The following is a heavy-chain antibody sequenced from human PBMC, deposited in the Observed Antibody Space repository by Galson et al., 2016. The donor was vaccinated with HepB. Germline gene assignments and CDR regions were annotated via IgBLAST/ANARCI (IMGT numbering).Heavy chain of an antibody. CDR3: AREMTGSYFD. D-gene: IGHD3-10*01. CDR2: IRGDGIVS. V-gene: IGHV3-7*01. Sequence: SLRLSCAASGFTFNAHWMNWVRQAPGKGLEWVANIRGDGIVSYYAESVRGRFTTSRDNAKNSRYLQMNGLRVDETAVYYCAREMTGSYFDWGQGTLVTVSS. CDR1: GFTFNAHW. J-gene: IGHJ4*02.